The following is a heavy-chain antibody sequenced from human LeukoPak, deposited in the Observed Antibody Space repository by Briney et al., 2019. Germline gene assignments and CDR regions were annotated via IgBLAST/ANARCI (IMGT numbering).Heavy chain of an antibody. CDR2: ISGSGVI. Sequence: SETLSLTCTVSGGPITTYYLSWIRQSAGMGLEWIGRISGSGVITYNPSLKSRVILSLDTSNNHFSLKLSSVTAADTAVYYCASAKQDQYGDYAVDYWGQGTLVTVSS. CDR1: GGPITTYY. V-gene: IGHV4-4*07. CDR3: ASAKQDQYGDYAVDY. J-gene: IGHJ4*02. D-gene: IGHD4-17*01.